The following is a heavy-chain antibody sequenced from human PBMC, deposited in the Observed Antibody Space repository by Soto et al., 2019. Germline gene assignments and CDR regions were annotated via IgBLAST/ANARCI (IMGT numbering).Heavy chain of an antibody. CDR2: ISGSSGYT. V-gene: IGHV3-11*06. Sequence: GGSLRLSCAASEFPFSDYYMSLVRQSPGKGLEWVSYISGSSGYTYYADSVRGRFTISRDNAKNSLYLQMNSLRAEDTAIYYCAKALHFLRLGELLYSPYGMDVWGQGTTVTVSS. CDR1: EFPFSDYY. D-gene: IGHD3-10*01. J-gene: IGHJ6*02. CDR3: AKALHFLRLGELLYSPYGMDV.